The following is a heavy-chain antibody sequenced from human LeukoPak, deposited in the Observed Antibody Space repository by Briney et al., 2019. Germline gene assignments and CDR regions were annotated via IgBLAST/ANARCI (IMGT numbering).Heavy chain of an antibody. CDR2: IYISGST. V-gene: IGHV4-4*07. CDR3: ARDRISMVRGVYTGFDR. CDR1: GGSISSYY. D-gene: IGHD3-10*01. J-gene: IGHJ5*02. Sequence: SETLSLTCTVSGGSISSYYWSWIRQPAGKGLEWIGRIYISGSTNYNPSLKSRVTISVDTSKNQFSLKLSSATGADTAVYYCARDRISMVRGVYTGFDRWGQGTLVTVSS.